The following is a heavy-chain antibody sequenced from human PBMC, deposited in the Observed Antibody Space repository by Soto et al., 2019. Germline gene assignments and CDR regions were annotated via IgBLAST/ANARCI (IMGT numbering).Heavy chain of an antibody. J-gene: IGHJ6*02. D-gene: IGHD6-13*01. CDR1: GFTFSSYG. CDR2: IWYDGSNK. Sequence: QVQLVESGGGVVQPGRSLRLSCAASGFTFSSYGMHWVRQAPGKGLEWVAVIWYDGSNKYYADSVKGRFTISRDNSKNTLYLQMNSPRAEDTAVYYCASCIAAEFYYYYGMDVWGQGTTVTVSS. CDR3: ASCIAAEFYYYYGMDV. V-gene: IGHV3-33*01.